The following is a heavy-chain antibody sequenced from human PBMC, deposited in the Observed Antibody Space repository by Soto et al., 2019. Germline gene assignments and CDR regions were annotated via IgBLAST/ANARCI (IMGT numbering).Heavy chain of an antibody. V-gene: IGHV3-21*01. J-gene: IGHJ4*02. CDR3: ATFRGSLDY. Sequence: KPGGSLRLACAASGFTFSSYSMNWVRQAPGEGLEWVSSISSSSSYIYYADSVKGRFTISRDNAKNSLYLQMNSLRAEDTAVYYCATFRGSLDYWGQGTLVTVSS. D-gene: IGHD6-13*01. CDR1: GFTFSSYS. CDR2: ISSSSSYI.